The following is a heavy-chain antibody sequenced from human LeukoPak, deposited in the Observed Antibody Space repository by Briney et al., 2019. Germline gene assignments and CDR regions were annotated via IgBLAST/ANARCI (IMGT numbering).Heavy chain of an antibody. CDR3: ARGVARTYYSDTSGYAAADY. Sequence: SETLSLTCAVYGESFSGYYWSWIRQPPGKGLEWIGEINHSGSANYNPSLKSRVTISVDTSKNQFSLKLSSVTAADTAVYYCARGVARTYYSDTSGYAAADYWGQGTLVTVSS. CDR1: GESFSGYY. J-gene: IGHJ4*02. D-gene: IGHD3-22*01. V-gene: IGHV4-34*01. CDR2: INHSGSA.